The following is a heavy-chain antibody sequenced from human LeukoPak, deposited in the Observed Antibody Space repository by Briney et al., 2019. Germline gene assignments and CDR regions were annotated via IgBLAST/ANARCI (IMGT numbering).Heavy chain of an antibody. J-gene: IGHJ3*02. D-gene: IGHD3-16*01. V-gene: IGHV4-31*03. Sequence: PSETLSLTCIVSGGSISSGGYYWNWIRQHPGKGLEWIGYIYYSGSTYYNPSLKSRVTISVDTSKNQFSLKLSSVTAADTAVYYCARGLRGDIWGQGTMVTVSS. CDR2: IYYSGST. CDR3: ARGLRGDI. CDR1: GGSISSGGYY.